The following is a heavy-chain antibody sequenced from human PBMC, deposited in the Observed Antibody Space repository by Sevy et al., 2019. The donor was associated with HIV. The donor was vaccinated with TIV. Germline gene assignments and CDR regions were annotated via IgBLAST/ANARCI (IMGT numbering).Heavy chain of an antibody. V-gene: IGHV3-15*07. CDR3: STDDLISY. D-gene: IGHD3-3*02. CDR1: GFDFPNAG. J-gene: IGHJ4*02. CDR2: IKSITDGGAA. Sequence: GGSLRLSCTASGFDFPNAGMNWVRQVPGKGLEWVGHIKSITDGGAADYAAPVKGRFTISRHDSKNTLYLQMNSLKVEDTAVYFCSTDDLISYWGRGPLVTVSS.